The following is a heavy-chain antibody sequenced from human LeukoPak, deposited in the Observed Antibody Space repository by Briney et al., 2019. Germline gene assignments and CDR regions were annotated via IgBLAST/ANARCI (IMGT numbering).Heavy chain of an antibody. CDR2: IIPIFGTA. Sequence: ASVKVPCKASGGTFSSYAISWVRQAPGQGLEWMGGIIPIFGTANYAQKFQGRVTITADESTSTAYMELSSLRSEDTAVYYCASGYSSYYFDYWGQGTLVTVSS. CDR3: ASGYSSYYFDY. CDR1: GGTFSSYA. J-gene: IGHJ4*02. V-gene: IGHV1-69*13. D-gene: IGHD6-19*01.